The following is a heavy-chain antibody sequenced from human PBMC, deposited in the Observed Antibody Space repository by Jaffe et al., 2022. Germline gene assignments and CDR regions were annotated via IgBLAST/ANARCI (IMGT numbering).Heavy chain of an antibody. Sequence: EVQLVESGGGLVQPGGSLRLSCAASGFTFSDHYMDWVRQAPGKGLEWVGRTRNKANSYTTEYAASVKGRFTISRDDSKNSLYLQMNSLKTEDTAVYYCARGPPVEWNPSGYYFDYWGQGTLVTVSS. CDR1: GFTFSDHY. V-gene: IGHV3-72*01. CDR3: ARGPPVEWNPSGYYFDY. D-gene: IGHD1-1*01. J-gene: IGHJ4*02. CDR2: TRNKANSYTT.